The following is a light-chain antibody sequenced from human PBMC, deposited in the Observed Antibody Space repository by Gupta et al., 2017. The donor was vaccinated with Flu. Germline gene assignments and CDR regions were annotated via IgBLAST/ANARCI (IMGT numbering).Light chain of an antibody. J-gene: IGKJ1*01. Sequence: VTLGQPASITCRSSQGLVYSDGNTYVQWNQQRPGQSTRLLIDQVSYRDSVVPRLCGGRCASTVCMTNSSRVQAEYVGFYYHMHGECAPFAFGRGTKLEIK. CDR3: MHGECAPFA. V-gene: IGKV2-30*01. CDR2: QVS. CDR1: QGLVYSDGNTY.